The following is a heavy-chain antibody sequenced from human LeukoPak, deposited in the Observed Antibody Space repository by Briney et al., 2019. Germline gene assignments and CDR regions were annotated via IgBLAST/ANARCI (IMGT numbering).Heavy chain of an antibody. CDR2: IYHSGST. Sequence: SETLSLTCAVSGGSISSSNWWSWVRQPPGKGLEWIGEIYHSGSTNYNPPLKSRVTISVDKSKNQFSLKLSSVTAADTAVYYCARATRGRGYSYGSFYYFDYWGQGTLVTVSS. J-gene: IGHJ4*02. CDR3: ARATRGRGYSYGSFYYFDY. D-gene: IGHD5-18*01. V-gene: IGHV4-4*02. CDR1: GGSISSSNW.